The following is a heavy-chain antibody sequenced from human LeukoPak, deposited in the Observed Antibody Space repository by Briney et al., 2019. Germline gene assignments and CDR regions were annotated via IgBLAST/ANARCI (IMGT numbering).Heavy chain of an antibody. D-gene: IGHD3-22*01. CDR1: GFTFSSYA. V-gene: IGHV3-23*01. J-gene: IGHJ4*02. CDR3: AKGKYYHDSSGYRLFDY. Sequence: GGSLKLSCAASGFTFSSYAMSWVRQAPGKGLEWVSLISVSGGTTYYADSVKGRLTTSRDNSKNTLYLQMNSLRAEDTAIYYCAKGKYYHDSSGYRLFDYWGQGTLLTVSS. CDR2: ISVSGGTT.